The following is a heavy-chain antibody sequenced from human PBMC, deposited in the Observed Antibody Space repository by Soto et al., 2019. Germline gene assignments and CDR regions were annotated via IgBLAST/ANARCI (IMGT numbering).Heavy chain of an antibody. D-gene: IGHD1-1*01. V-gene: IGHV3-7*02. CDR2: IRQDGSVT. J-gene: IGHJ4*02. CDR1: GFTSSNYW. CDR3: ASLLGSVTTFDN. Sequence: PGGSLRLSCVASGFTSSNYWMSWVRQAPGKGPEWVATIRQDGSVTYYVDSVKGRFTISRDNAGNSVYLQTNSLRVEDTAIFYCASLLGSVTTFDNWGQGTLVTVSS.